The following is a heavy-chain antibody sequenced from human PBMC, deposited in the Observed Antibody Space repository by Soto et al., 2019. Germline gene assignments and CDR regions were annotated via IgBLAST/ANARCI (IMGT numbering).Heavy chain of an antibody. D-gene: IGHD3-10*01. CDR3: ARGGTLFVFGDAFDI. CDR2: INPNSGGT. Sequence: QVQLVQSGAEVKKPGASVKVSCKASGYTFTGYYMHWVRQAPGQGLEWMGWINPNSGGTNYAQKFQGRVTMTSDTSVSTAYMELSRLRSDDTAVYYCARGGTLFVFGDAFDIWGQWTMVTVSS. CDR1: GYTFTGYY. V-gene: IGHV1-2*02. J-gene: IGHJ3*02.